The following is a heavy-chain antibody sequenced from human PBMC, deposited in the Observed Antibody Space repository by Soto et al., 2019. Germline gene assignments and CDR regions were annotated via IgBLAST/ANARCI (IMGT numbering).Heavy chain of an antibody. J-gene: IGHJ6*02. CDR1: GYTFTSYD. Sequence: QVQLVQSGAEVKKPGASVKVSCKASGYTFTSYDINWVRQATGQGLEWMGWLNPNSGNSGYAQKFQGRVTMTMNTARSTAYMELSSLRADDTAVYYCARGRSLAAHPYYYYCMNVWGHGTTLTVAS. CDR2: LNPNSGNS. D-gene: IGHD6-6*01. V-gene: IGHV1-8*01. CDR3: ARGRSLAAHPYYYYCMNV.